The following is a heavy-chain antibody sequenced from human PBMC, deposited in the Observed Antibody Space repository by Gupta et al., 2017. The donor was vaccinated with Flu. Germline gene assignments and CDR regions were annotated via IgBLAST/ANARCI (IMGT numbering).Heavy chain of an antibody. D-gene: IGHD3-22*01. Sequence: EVHLLESGGGLVQPGGSLSLSCAASGFTFSNYAMTWFRQPPGKGMEWVSAISGSGQSTYYTDSVKGRFTISRDNSNNTLYLQMNSLRGEDTAVYYCAKDVTNWYDSPLYYDWFDPRGQGTLVTVSS. J-gene: IGHJ5*02. V-gene: IGHV3-23*01. CDR2: ISGSGQST. CDR1: GFTFSNYA. CDR3: AKDVTNWYDSPLYYDWFDP.